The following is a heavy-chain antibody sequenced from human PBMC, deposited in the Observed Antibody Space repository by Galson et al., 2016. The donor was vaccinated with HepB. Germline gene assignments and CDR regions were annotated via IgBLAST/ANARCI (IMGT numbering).Heavy chain of an antibody. D-gene: IGHD6-19*01. J-gene: IGHJ6*02. Sequence: SETLSLTCTVSGDSISSRGYYWSWIRQHPGKGLEWIGYIHYSGRTNYNPSLKSRVTISVDTSKNQFSLKLSSVTAADTAVYYCARDDSGGWYGFHYGMDVWGQGTTVTVSS. CDR1: GDSISSRGYY. V-gene: IGHV4-61*08. CDR3: ARDDSGGWYGFHYGMDV. CDR2: IHYSGRT.